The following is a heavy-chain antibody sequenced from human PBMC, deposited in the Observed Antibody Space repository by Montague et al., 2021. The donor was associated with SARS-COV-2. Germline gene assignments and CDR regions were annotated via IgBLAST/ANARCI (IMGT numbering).Heavy chain of an antibody. CDR3: ARMTLLRYFDWLSHGGYFDY. Sequence: SETLSLTCTVSGGSISSYYWGWIRQPPGKGLEWIGSIYYSGSTYYNPSLKSRVTISVDTSKNQFSLKLSSVTAADTAVYYCARMTLLRYFDWLSHGGYFDYWGQGTLVTVSS. J-gene: IGHJ4*02. CDR2: IYYSGST. CDR1: GGSISSYY. D-gene: IGHD3-9*01. V-gene: IGHV4-39*01.